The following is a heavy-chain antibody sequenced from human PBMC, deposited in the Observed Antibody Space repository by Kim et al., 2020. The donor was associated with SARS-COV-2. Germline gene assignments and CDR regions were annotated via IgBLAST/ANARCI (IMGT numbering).Heavy chain of an antibody. V-gene: IGHV3-30*18. CDR3: AKVGVTQYYYYYYYMDV. CDR2: ISYDGSNE. J-gene: IGHJ6*03. Sequence: GGSLRLSCAASGFTFNSYGMHWVRQAPGKGLEWVAVISYDGSNEYYADSVKGRFTISRDNSKNTLYLQMNSLRAEDTAVYYCAKVGVTQYYYYYYYMDVWGKGTTVTVSS. D-gene: IGHD3-16*01. CDR1: GFTFNSYG.